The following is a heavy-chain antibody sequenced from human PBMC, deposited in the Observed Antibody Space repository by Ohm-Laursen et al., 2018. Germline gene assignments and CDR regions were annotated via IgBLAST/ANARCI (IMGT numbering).Heavy chain of an antibody. Sequence: TLSLTCTVSGASISSGGYYWSWIRQHPGKGLEWIGYIYDSGSTSYNPSLKSRLTISVDTSKNQFSLKLNSVTAADTAVYYCARGRYFDYWGQGTLVTVSS. CDR1: GASISSGGYY. D-gene: IGHD3-16*01. CDR2: IYDSGST. V-gene: IGHV4-31*03. CDR3: ARGRYFDY. J-gene: IGHJ4*02.